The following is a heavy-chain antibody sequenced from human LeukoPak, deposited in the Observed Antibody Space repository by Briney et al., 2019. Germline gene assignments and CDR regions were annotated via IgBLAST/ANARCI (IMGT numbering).Heavy chain of an antibody. CDR3: ASSTYYDFWGGYYTGFDY. Sequence: SETLSLTCTVSGGSISSYYWSWIRQPPGKGLEWIGYIYYSWSNNYHPPLESRVTILVDTSKNQFSLKLGSVAAADTAVYYCASSTYYDFWGGYYTGFDYWGEGTLVSVSS. V-gene: IGHV4-59*01. CDR2: IYYSWSN. CDR1: GGSISSYY. D-gene: IGHD3-3*01. J-gene: IGHJ4*02.